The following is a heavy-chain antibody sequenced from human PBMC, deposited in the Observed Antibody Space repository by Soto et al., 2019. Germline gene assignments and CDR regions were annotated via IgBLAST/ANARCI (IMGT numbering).Heavy chain of an antibody. J-gene: IGHJ4*02. V-gene: IGHV4-61*03. CDR1: GGSISSGGYY. D-gene: IGHD4-17*01. CDR2: IYYSGRT. Sequence: SKTLSLTCTVSGGSISSGGYYWSWIRQHPGKGLEWIGYIYYSGRTNYNPSLKSRVSISVDTSKNHFSLQLRSVTAADTAVYYCARVGGDDFGDSGGFDYWGQGTLVTVSS. CDR3: ARVGGDDFGDSGGFDY.